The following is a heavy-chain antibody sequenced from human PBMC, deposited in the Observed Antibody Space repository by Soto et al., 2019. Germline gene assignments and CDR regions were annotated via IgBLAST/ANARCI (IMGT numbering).Heavy chain of an antibody. Sequence: ESGGGVVQPGRSLRLSCAASGFTFSSYGMHWVRQAPGKGLEWVAVIWYDGSNKYYADSVKGRLTISRDNSKNTLYLQMNSLRAEDTAVYYCARDAFSYYDSSGYSFWGQGTLVTVSS. CDR2: IWYDGSNK. D-gene: IGHD3-22*01. CDR1: GFTFSSYG. V-gene: IGHV3-33*01. J-gene: IGHJ4*02. CDR3: ARDAFSYYDSSGYSF.